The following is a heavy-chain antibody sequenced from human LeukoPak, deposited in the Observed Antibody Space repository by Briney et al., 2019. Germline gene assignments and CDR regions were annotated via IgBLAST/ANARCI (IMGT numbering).Heavy chain of an antibody. CDR3: ARQWSSSSLDWFDP. CDR2: INHSGST. V-gene: IGHV4-34*01. CDR1: GGSFSGYY. D-gene: IGHD6-6*01. Sequence: SETLSLTCAVYGGSFSGYYWSWIRQPPGKGLEWIGEINHSGSTNYNPSLKSRVTISVDTSKNQFSLKLSSVTAADTAVYYCARQWSSSSLDWFDPWGQGTLVTVSS. J-gene: IGHJ5*02.